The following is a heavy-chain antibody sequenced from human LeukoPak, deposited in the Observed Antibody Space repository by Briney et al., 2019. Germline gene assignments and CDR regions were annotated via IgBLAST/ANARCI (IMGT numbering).Heavy chain of an antibody. J-gene: IGHJ6*02. Sequence: ASVKVSCKASGYTFTGYHMHWVRQAPGQGLEWMGRINPNSGDTNYAQKFQGRVTITRDTSASTAYMELSSLRSEDTAVYYCARSKIAVAGALDYYYGMDVWGQGTTVTVSS. CDR3: ARSKIAVAGALDYYYGMDV. CDR1: GYTFTGYH. D-gene: IGHD6-19*01. V-gene: IGHV1-2*06. CDR2: INPNSGDT.